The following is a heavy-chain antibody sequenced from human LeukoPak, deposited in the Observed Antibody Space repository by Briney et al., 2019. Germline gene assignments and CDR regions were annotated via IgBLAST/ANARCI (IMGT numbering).Heavy chain of an antibody. D-gene: IGHD6-19*01. J-gene: IGHJ4*02. CDR3: ARDRGIAVAGNYFDY. Sequence: PGGSLRLSCAASGFTFNKYWLTWVRQAPGKGLEWVAVISYDGSNKYYADSVKGRFTISRDNSKNTLYLQMNSLRAEDTAVYYCARDRGIAVAGNYFDYWGQGTLVTVSS. CDR1: GFTFNKYW. CDR2: ISYDGSNK. V-gene: IGHV3-30*03.